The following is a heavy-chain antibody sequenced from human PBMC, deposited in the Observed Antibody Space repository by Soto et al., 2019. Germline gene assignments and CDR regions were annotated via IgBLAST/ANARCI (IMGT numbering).Heavy chain of an antibody. J-gene: IGHJ4*02. Sequence: ASVKVSCKASGGTFSSYAISWVRQAPGQGLEWMGGIIPIFGTANYAQKFQGRVTFTADDSTNTAYMELSSLTSEDTAVYYCARGRATLGVVNFDYWGQGTQVTVSS. CDR3: ARGRATLGVVNFDY. D-gene: IGHD3-3*01. CDR2: IIPIFGTA. V-gene: IGHV1-69*13. CDR1: GGTFSSYA.